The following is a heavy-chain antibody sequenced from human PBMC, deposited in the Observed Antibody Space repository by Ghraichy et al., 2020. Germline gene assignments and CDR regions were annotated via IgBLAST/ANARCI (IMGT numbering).Heavy chain of an antibody. CDR3: ARRGGDY. CDR1: GGSISSSSYY. V-gene: IGHV4-39*01. J-gene: IGHJ4*02. D-gene: IGHD5-12*01. CDR2: IYYSGST. Sequence: SETLSLTCTVSGGSISSSSYYWGWIRQPPGKGLEWIGSIYYSGSTYYNPSLKSRVTISVDTSKNQFSLKLSSVTAADTAVYYCARRGGDYWGQGTLVTVSS.